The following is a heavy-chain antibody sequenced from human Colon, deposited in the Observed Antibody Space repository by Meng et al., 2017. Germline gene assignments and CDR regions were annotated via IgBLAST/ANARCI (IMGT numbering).Heavy chain of an antibody. D-gene: IGHD2-2*01. CDR2: INPNSGGT. CDR3: ARGYLVTVPTAPNAGY. V-gene: IGHV1-2*06. Sequence: SVKVSCKTSGYSFTTYYIHWVRQAPGQGLEWMGRINPNSGGTNYAQKFQGRVTMTRDTSSSTAYMELSSLRSDDTAVYYCARGYLVTVPTAPNAGYWGQGTRVTVSS. J-gene: IGHJ4*02. CDR1: GYSFTTYY.